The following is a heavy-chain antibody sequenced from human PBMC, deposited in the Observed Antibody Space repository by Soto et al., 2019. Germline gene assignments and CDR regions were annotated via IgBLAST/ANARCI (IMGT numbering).Heavy chain of an antibody. Sequence: ASVKVSCKASGHTFTSYYMHWVRQAPGQGLEWMGIINPSGGSTSYAQKFQGRVTMTRDTSTSTVYMELRSLRSEDTAVYYCARGRSFQLMVYADAFDIWGQGTVVTVSS. CDR3: ARGRSFQLMVYADAFDI. CDR1: GHTFTSYY. J-gene: IGHJ3*02. CDR2: INPSGGST. V-gene: IGHV1-46*01. D-gene: IGHD2-8*01.